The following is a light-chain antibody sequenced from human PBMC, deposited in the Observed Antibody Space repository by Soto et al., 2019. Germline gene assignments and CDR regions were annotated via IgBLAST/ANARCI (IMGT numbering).Light chain of an antibody. V-gene: IGKV3-15*01. CDR1: QSVSSY. CDR3: QQYNNWPPIT. Sequence: EIVLTQSPATLSLSPGERATLSCRASQSVSSYLAWYQQKPGQAPRLLIYGVSTRATGTPARFSGSGSGTEFTLTISSLQSEDFAVYYCQQYNNWPPITFGQGTRLEI. J-gene: IGKJ5*01. CDR2: GVS.